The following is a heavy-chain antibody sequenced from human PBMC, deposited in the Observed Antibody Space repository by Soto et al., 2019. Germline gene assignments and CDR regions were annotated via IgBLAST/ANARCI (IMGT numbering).Heavy chain of an antibody. V-gene: IGHV1-69*13. CDR1: GGTFNKFA. J-gene: IGHJ6*02. CDR3: ARRYCASDNCPLFYYFVDL. CDR2: IIPVFRSA. D-gene: IGHD2-21*02. Sequence: SVKVSCKASGGTFNKFAFSWVRQAPGQGFEWMGGIIPVFRSANYAQRFRGRITITADEYTSTVYLYLNDLRSDDTTVYYCARRYCASDNCPLFYYFVDLWGLGTTVTVSS.